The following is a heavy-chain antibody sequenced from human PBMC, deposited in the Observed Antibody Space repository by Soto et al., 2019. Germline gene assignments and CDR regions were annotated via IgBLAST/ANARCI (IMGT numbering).Heavy chain of an antibody. V-gene: IGHV6-1*01. Sequence: PSQTLSLTCAISGDSVSSNSAAWNWIRQSPSRGLEWLGRTYYRSKWYNDYAVSVKSRITINPDTSKNQFSLQLNSVTPEDTAVYYCARASSSSWYDNYYYRMDVWGQGTTVTVSS. CDR2: TYYRSKWYN. D-gene: IGHD6-13*01. CDR3: ARASSSSWYDNYYYRMDV. CDR1: GDSVSSNSAA. J-gene: IGHJ6*02.